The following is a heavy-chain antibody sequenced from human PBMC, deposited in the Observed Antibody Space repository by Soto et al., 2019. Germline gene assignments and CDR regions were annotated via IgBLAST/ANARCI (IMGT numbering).Heavy chain of an antibody. CDR1: GGTFSSYG. CDR3: ARDPLSGDHSAYFDY. D-gene: IGHD3-22*01. CDR2: IISILGIT. V-gene: IGHV1-69*04. Sequence: QVQLVQSGAEVKKPGSSVKVSCKASGGTFSSYGIAWVRQAPGQGPEWMGRIISILGITNYAQKFKGRVTITADTSTTTVYMELSSLRSEDTAVYYCARDPLSGDHSAYFDYWGQGTLITVSS. J-gene: IGHJ4*02.